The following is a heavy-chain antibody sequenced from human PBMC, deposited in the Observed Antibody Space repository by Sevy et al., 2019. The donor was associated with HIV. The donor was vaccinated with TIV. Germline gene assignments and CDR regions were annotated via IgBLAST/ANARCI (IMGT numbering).Heavy chain of an antibody. CDR2: INHSGST. CDR3: AREPIVATMRPLDGMDV. J-gene: IGHJ6*02. CDR1: GGSFSGYY. D-gene: IGHD5-12*01. V-gene: IGHV4-34*01. Sequence: SETLSLTCAVYGGSFSGYYWSWIRQPPGKGLERIGEINHSGSTNYNPSLKSRVTISVDTSKNQFSLKLSSVTAADTAVYYCAREPIVATMRPLDGMDVWGQGTTVTVSS.